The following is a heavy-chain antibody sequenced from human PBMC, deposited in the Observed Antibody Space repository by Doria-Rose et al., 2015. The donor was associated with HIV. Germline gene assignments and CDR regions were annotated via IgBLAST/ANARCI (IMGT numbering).Heavy chain of an antibody. CDR2: IVSDDER. CDR3: ARIKSSRWYHKYYFDF. Sequence: SGPVLVKPTETLTLTCTVSGVSLSSPGVGVSWIRQPPGKALGWLANIVSDDERSYKTSLKSRLTISRGTSKSQVVLTMTDMDPVDTATYYCARIKSSRWYHKYYFDFWGQGTLVIVSA. D-gene: IGHD6-13*01. V-gene: IGHV2-26*01. J-gene: IGHJ4*02. CDR1: GVSLSSPGVG.